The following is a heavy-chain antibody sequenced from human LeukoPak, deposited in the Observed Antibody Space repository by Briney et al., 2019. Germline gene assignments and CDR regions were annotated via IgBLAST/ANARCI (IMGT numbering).Heavy chain of an antibody. CDR2: IYHSGST. J-gene: IGHJ3*02. D-gene: IGHD6-19*01. Sequence: PGGSLRLSCAASGFTFSTYAMDWVRQPPGKGLEWIGEIYHSGSTNYNPSLKSRVTISVDKSKNQFSLKLSSVTAADTAVYYCARTCPSYPYSSGCSGAFDIWGQGTMVTVSS. CDR3: ARTCPSYPYSSGCSGAFDI. CDR1: GFTFSTYA. V-gene: IGHV4-4*02.